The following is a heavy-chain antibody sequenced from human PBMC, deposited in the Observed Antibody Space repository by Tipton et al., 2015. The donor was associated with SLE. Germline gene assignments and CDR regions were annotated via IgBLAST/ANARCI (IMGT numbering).Heavy chain of an antibody. J-gene: IGHJ4*02. V-gene: IGHV3-9*01. CDR3: AKGLRYFDWSVFDY. D-gene: IGHD3-9*01. Sequence: SLRLSCAASGFTFDDYAMHWVRQVPGKGLEWVSGISGSSDTIEYADSVRGRLTISRDNAKNTLYLQMDSLRPEDTALYYCAKGLRYFDWSVFDYWGQGTLVTVSS. CDR1: GFTFDDYA. CDR2: ISGSSDTI.